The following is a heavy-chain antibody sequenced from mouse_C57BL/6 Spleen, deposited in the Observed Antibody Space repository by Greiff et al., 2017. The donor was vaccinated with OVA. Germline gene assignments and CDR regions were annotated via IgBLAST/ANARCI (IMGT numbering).Heavy chain of an antibody. CDR1: GYTFTSYW. CDR3: AREGLGRYFDY. CDR2: IHPNSGST. D-gene: IGHD4-1*01. J-gene: IGHJ2*01. V-gene: IGHV1-64*01. Sequence: VQLQQPGAELVKPGASVKLSCKASGYTFTSYWMHWVKQRPGQGLEWIGIIHPNSGSTNYNEKFKSKATLTVDKSSSTAYMQLSSLTSEDSAVYYCAREGLGRYFDYWGQGTTLTVSS.